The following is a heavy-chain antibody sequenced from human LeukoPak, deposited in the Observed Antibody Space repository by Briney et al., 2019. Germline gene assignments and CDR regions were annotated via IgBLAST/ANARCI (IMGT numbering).Heavy chain of an antibody. Sequence: WASVKLSCKASGYTFTSYGIGWVRQAPGQGLEWMGWISAYKGNIKYSQQLQGRVTMTTDTSTSTAYMEVRSVRSDDTAVYYCASDGRDGYNYRNHYWGQGTLVTVSS. CDR3: ASDGRDGYNYRNHY. V-gene: IGHV1-18*01. J-gene: IGHJ4*02. D-gene: IGHD5-24*01. CDR2: ISAYKGNI. CDR1: GYTFTSYG.